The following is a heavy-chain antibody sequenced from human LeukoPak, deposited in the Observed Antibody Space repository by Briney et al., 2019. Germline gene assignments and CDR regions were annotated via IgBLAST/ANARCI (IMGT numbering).Heavy chain of an antibody. CDR2: INPNSGGT. V-gene: IGHV1-2*02. D-gene: IGHD2-15*01. CDR3: ARGWARGGWSSPDY. J-gene: IGHJ4*02. Sequence: GASVKVSCKASGYTFTGYYMHWVRQAPGQGLEWMGWINPNSGGTNYAQKFQGRVTMTRDTSISTAYMELSRLRSDDTAVYYCARGWARGGWSSPDYWGQGTLVIVSS. CDR1: GYTFTGYY.